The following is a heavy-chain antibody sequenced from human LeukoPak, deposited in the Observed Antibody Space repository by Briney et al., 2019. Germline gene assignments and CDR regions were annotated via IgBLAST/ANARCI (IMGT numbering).Heavy chain of an antibody. CDR3: ARVRSADYYDSSGYYSLDY. CDR2: INHSGST. D-gene: IGHD3-22*01. V-gene: IGHV4-34*01. Sequence: PSETLSLTCTVSGGSISSYYWSWIRQPPGKGLEWIGEINHSGSTNYNPSLKSRVTISVDTSKDQFSLKLSSVTAADTAVYYCARVRSADYYDSSGYYSLDYWGQGTLVTVSS. J-gene: IGHJ4*02. CDR1: GGSISSYY.